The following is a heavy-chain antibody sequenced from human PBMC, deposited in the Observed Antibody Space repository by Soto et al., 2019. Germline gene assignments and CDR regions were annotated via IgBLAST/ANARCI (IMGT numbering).Heavy chain of an antibody. CDR2: ISSSSSYI. Sequence: EVQLVESGGGLVKPGGSLRLSCAASGFTFSSYSMNWVRQAPGKGLEWVSSISSSSSYIYYADSVKGRFTISRGNAKNSLYLQMNSLRAEDTAVYYCAREGIGITGTTDYWGQGTLVTVSS. V-gene: IGHV3-21*01. CDR1: GFTFSSYS. D-gene: IGHD1-7*01. J-gene: IGHJ4*02. CDR3: AREGIGITGTTDY.